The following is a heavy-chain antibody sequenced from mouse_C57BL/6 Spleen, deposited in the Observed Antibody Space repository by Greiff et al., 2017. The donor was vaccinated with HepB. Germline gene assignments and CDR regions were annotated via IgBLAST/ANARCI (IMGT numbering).Heavy chain of an antibody. CDR1: GYTFTSYW. CDR2: IDPSDSET. Sequence: QVHVKQPGAELVRPGSSVKLSCKASGYTFTSYWMHWVKQRPIQGLEWIGNIDPSDSETHYNQKFKDKATLTVDKSSSTAYMQLSSLTSEDSAVYYCARERMVLETRYFDVWGTGTTVTVSS. J-gene: IGHJ1*03. D-gene: IGHD2-3*01. CDR3: ARERMVLETRYFDV. V-gene: IGHV1-52*01.